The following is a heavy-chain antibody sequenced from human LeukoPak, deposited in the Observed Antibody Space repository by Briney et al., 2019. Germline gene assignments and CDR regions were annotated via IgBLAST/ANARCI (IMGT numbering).Heavy chain of an antibody. J-gene: IGHJ4*02. CDR1: GFTFDDYA. Sequence: GGSLRLSCAASGFTFDDYAMHWVRQAPGKGLEWVSGISWNSGSIGYADSVKGRFTISRDNAKNSLYLQMNSLRAEDTASYYCAKDAGWELLEHFDYWGQGTLVTVSS. CDR2: ISWNSGSI. CDR3: AKDAGWELLEHFDY. V-gene: IGHV3-9*01. D-gene: IGHD1-26*01.